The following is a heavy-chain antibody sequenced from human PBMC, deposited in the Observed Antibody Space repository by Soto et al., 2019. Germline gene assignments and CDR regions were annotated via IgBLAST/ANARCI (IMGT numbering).Heavy chain of an antibody. CDR1: GGSISIGNFY. CDR2: IYFSGST. J-gene: IGHJ4*02. Sequence: VQLQESGPGLVRPSETLSLTCTVSGGSISIGNFYWSWIRQPPGKVLEWIGYIYFSGSTSYSPSLKSRLTISLNTSNNQFSLKLTSVTAADTAVYYCAHDSHGGNTYFDLWGQGALVTVSS. D-gene: IGHD1-26*01. V-gene: IGHV4-30-4*01. CDR3: AHDSHGGNTYFDL.